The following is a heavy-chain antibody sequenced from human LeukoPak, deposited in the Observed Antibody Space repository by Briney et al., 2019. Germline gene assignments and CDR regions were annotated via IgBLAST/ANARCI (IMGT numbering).Heavy chain of an antibody. CDR3: TARAYYYYCMDV. V-gene: IGHV3-15*01. CDR2: IKSKTDGGTT. Sequence: GSLRLSCAASGFTLSNAWMSWVRQAPGKGLEWVGRIKSKTDGGTTDYAAPVKGRFTISRDDSKNTLYLQMNSLKTEDSAVYYCTARAYYYYCMDVWGKGTAVTVSS. CDR1: GFTLSNAW. J-gene: IGHJ6*03.